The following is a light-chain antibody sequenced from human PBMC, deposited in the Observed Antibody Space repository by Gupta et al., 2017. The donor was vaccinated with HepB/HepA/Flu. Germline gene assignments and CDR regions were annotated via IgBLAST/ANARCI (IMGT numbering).Light chain of an antibody. CDR2: EVN. CDR3: CSFAGNNSVV. J-gene: IGLJ2*01. V-gene: IGLV2-23*02. CDR1: SSDIGTYNL. Sequence: QSALTQPASVSGSPGQSITISCTGTSSDIGTYNLVSWYQQHPGKAPKLILYEVNDRPSGVSDRFSGSKSGKTASLTISGLQADDEADYYCCSFAGNNSVVFGGGTKLTVL.